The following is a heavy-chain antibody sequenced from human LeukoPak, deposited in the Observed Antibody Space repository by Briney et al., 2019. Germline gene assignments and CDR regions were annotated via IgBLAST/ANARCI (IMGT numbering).Heavy chain of an antibody. D-gene: IGHD1-26*01. Sequence: GGSLRLSCAASGFTFSSYSMNWARQAPGKGLEWVSFISSSSSTIYYADSVKGRFTISRDNAKNSLYLQMNSLRAEDTAVYYCARDRGGSYSANYWGQGTLVTVSS. CDR1: GFTFSSYS. V-gene: IGHV3-48*04. CDR3: ARDRGGSYSANY. CDR2: ISSSSSTI. J-gene: IGHJ4*02.